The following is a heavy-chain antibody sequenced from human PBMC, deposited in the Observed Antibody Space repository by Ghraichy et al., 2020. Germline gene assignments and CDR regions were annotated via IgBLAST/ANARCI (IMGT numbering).Heavy chain of an antibody. V-gene: IGHV1-8*01. J-gene: IGHJ3*02. D-gene: IGHD1-7*01. CDR3: ARLMGVYNWNFGRGAFDI. CDR2: MNPNSGNT. CDR1: GYTFTSYD. Sequence: ASVKVSCKASGYTFTSYDINWVRQATGQGLEWMGWMNPNSGNTGYAQKFQGRVTMTRNTSISTAYMELSSLRSEDTAVYYCARLMGVYNWNFGRGAFDIWGQGTMVTVSS.